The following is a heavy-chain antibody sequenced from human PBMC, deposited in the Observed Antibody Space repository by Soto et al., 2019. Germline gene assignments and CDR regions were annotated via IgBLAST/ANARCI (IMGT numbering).Heavy chain of an antibody. CDR2: ISSSSSTI. J-gene: IGHJ4*02. Sequence: GGSLRLSCAASGFTFSSYSMNWVRQAPGKGLEWVSSISSSSSTIYYADSVKGRFTISRDNAKNSLYLQMNSLRDEDTAVYYCARDLFFRLRWYLFDYWGQGTLVTVSS. D-gene: IGHD4-17*01. CDR1: GFTFSSYS. CDR3: ARDLFFRLRWYLFDY. V-gene: IGHV3-48*02.